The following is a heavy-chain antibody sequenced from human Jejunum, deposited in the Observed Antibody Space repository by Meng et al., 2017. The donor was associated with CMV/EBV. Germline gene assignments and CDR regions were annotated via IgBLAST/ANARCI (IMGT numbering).Heavy chain of an antibody. CDR3: ARARGNQQGISYYYYGMDV. CDR2: IYHTGST. V-gene: IGHV4-4*02. Sequence: TSSIWWSWVRQPPGKGLQWIGEIYHTGSTNDNPSLRSRVTMSVDQSKDQFSLKLYSVTAADTAVYYCARARGNQQGISYYYYGMDVWGQGTTVTVSS. CDR1: TSSIW. J-gene: IGHJ6*02. D-gene: IGHD7-27*01.